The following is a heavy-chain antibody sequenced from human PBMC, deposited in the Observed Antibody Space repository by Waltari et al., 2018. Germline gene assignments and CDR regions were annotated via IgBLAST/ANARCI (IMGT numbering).Heavy chain of an antibody. CDR1: GFTFSSYS. Sequence: EVQLVESGGGLVQPGGSLRLSCAASGFTFSSYSMNWVRQAPGKGLEWVSSISSSSSYIYYADSVKGRFTISRDNAKNSLYLQMNSLRAEDTAVYYCARERISGSYPFDYWGQGTLVTVSS. CDR2: ISSSSSYI. CDR3: ARERISGSYPFDY. V-gene: IGHV3-21*01. D-gene: IGHD1-26*01. J-gene: IGHJ4*02.